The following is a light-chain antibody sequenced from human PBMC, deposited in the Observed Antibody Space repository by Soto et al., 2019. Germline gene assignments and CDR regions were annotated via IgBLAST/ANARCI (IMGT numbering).Light chain of an antibody. CDR1: QIVGNY. Sequence: DIQMSQSPSSLSASVGDRVTITCRASQIVGNYLHWYQQKSGKAPKLLIVAISRLQSGVPSGFSGGGSGTDFARTISGLQHEDFALYYCQQSSSTPHTFGGGTKVDMK. CDR2: AIS. V-gene: IGKV1-39*01. J-gene: IGKJ4*01. CDR3: QQSSSTPHT.